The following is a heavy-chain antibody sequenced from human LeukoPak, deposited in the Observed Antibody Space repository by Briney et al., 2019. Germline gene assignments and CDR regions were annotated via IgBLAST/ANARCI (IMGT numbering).Heavy chain of an antibody. CDR2: ISAYNGNT. D-gene: IGHD2-21*01. J-gene: IGHJ6*03. CDR3: ARMMVIATRGRFYYYYYMDV. V-gene: IGHV1-18*01. Sequence: ASVKVSCKASGYTFTSYGISWVRQAPGQGLEWMGWISAYNGNTNYAQKLQGRVTMTTDTSTSTAYMELRSLRSDDTAVYYCARMMVIATRGRFYYYYYMDVWGKGTTVTVSS. CDR1: GYTFTSYG.